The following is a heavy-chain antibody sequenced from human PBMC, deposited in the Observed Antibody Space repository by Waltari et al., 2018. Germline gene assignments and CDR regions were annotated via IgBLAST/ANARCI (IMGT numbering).Heavy chain of an antibody. D-gene: IGHD2-8*01. V-gene: IGHV1-2*02. CDR3: ARAKCTDGLCPYHFDL. CDR1: GYTFTDYP. J-gene: IGHJ4*02. Sequence: QAQLVQSGYEVQKPEPTVRVPCQASGYTFTDYPLHWLRQTPKPRFAWMGWFNPKKGDSDSAANFLGRVTVSRDTSINTVYLDRSGLRSDDTAVYFCARAKCTDGLCPYHFDLWGQGTLVTVSA. CDR2: FNPKKGDS.